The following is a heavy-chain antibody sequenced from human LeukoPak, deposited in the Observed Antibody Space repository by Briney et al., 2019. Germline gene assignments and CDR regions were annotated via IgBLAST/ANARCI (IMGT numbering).Heavy chain of an antibody. V-gene: IGHV3-33*06. Sequence: GGSLRLSCAASGFTFSSYGMHWVRQAPGKGLEWVAVIWYDGSNKYYADSVKGRFTISRDNSKNTLYLQMNRLRAEDTAIYYCAKGAYDYIEIGYFDYWGQGTPVTVAS. CDR2: IWYDGSNK. CDR1: GFTFSSYG. J-gene: IGHJ4*02. CDR3: AKGAYDYIEIGYFDY. D-gene: IGHD5-12*01.